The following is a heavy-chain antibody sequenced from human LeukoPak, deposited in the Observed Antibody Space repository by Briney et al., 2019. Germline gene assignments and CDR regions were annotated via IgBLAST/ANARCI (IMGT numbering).Heavy chain of an antibody. J-gene: IGHJ3*02. CDR3: ASGNSHAFDI. V-gene: IGHV3-74*01. CDR1: GFTFSDYW. CDR2: IDLAGEYT. Sequence: GGSLRLSCAASGFTFSDYWMHWVRQAPGKGLVWVSRIDLAGEYTTYADSVRGRFTISRDNAKNTLYLQMNSLRAEDTAVYYCASGNSHAFDIWGQGTMVTVSS.